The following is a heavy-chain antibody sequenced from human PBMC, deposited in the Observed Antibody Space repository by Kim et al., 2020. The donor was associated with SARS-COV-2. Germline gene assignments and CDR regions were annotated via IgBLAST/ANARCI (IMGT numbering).Heavy chain of an antibody. CDR2: ISYDGSNK. CDR3: ARMAWIQGNNDY. V-gene: IGHV3-30-3*01. Sequence: GGSLRLSCAASGFTFSSYAMHWVRQAPGKGLEWVAVISYDGSNKYYADSVKGRFTISRDNSKNTLYLQMNSLRAEDTAVYYCARMAWIQGNNDYWGQGTLVTVSS. CDR1: GFTFSSYA. D-gene: IGHD5-18*01. J-gene: IGHJ4*02.